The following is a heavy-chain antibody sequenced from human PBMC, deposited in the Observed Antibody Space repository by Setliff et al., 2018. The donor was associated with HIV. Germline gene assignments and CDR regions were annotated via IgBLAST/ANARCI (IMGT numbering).Heavy chain of an antibody. D-gene: IGHD2-15*01. CDR1: GLTFTDAW. J-gene: IGHJ4*02. V-gene: IGHV3-15*01. CDR3: TAGLPGGISDCFDY. Sequence: GESLRLSCAASGLTFTDAWMSWVRQAPGKGLEWVGRIKSKTSGGTTNYGAPVKGRFSISRDDSKNTLYLQMNSLETEDTALYYCTAGLPGGISDCFDYWGQGTQVTVSS. CDR2: IKSKTSGGTT.